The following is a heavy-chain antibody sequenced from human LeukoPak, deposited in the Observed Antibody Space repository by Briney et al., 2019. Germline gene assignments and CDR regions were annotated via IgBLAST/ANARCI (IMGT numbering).Heavy chain of an antibody. V-gene: IGHV3-23*01. CDR1: GFTFSTYA. D-gene: IGHD3-10*01. CDR2: ISGSGVST. Sequence: PGGSLRLSCAASGFTFSTYAMSWVRQAPGKGLEWVSGISGSGVSTYYADSMKGRFTISRDNSKNTLYLQMNSLRAEDTAVYYCARDLRWFGDLSPKYWGQGTQVTVSS. J-gene: IGHJ4*02. CDR3: ARDLRWFGDLSPKY.